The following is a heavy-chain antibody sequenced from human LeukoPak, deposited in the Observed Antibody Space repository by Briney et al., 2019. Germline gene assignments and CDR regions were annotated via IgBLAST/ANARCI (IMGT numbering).Heavy chain of an antibody. V-gene: IGHV1-18*04. CDR1: GYTFTGYY. J-gene: IGHJ2*01. CDR2: ISAYNGNT. D-gene: IGHD3-22*01. CDR3: ARGRPMMAPGYFDL. Sequence: ASVKVSCKASGYTFTGYYMHWVRQAPGQGLEWMGWISAYNGNTNYAQKIQGRVTMTTDTSTSTAYMELRSLRSDDTAVYYCARGRPMMAPGYFDLWGRGTLVTVSS.